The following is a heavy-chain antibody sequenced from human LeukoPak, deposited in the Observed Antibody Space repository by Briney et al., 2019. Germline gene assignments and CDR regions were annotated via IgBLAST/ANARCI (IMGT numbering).Heavy chain of an antibody. CDR1: GGTFSSYA. V-gene: IGHV1-69*01. CDR2: IIPIFGTA. D-gene: IGHD6-19*01. Sequence: SVKVSCKASGGTFSSYAISWVRQAPGQGLEWMGGIIPIFGTANYAQKFQGRVTITADESTSTAYMELRSLRSDDTAVYYCARDLGSSGWYSYWGQGTLVTVSS. CDR3: ARDLGSSGWYSY. J-gene: IGHJ4*02.